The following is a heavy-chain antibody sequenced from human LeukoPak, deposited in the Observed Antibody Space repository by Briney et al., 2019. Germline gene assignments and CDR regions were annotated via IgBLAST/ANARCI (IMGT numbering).Heavy chain of an antibody. V-gene: IGHV3-15*01. D-gene: IGHD1-26*01. CDR3: TTENRWDLPALDY. CDR2: IKSKADGGTT. J-gene: IGHJ4*02. Sequence: GGSLRLSCAASGFTLSNAWMSWVRQAPGKGLEWVGRIKSKADGGTTDHAAPVKGRFIVSRDDSKNTLYLQLHSLEIEDTGVYYCTTENRWDLPALDYWGQGTLVTVSS. CDR1: GFTLSNAW.